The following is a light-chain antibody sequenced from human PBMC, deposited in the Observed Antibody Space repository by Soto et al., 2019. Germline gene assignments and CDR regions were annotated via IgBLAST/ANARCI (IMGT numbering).Light chain of an antibody. CDR3: AAWDDSLRGVV. CDR1: SSNIGSNY. V-gene: IGLV1-47*01. Sequence: QSVLTQPPSASGTPGQRVTISCSGSSSNIGSNYVYWYQQLPGTAPKLLIYRNNQRPSGVPDRFSGSKSGTSASLAISGLRYEDEADYYCAAWDDSLRGVVFGGGTKLTV. J-gene: IGLJ2*01. CDR2: RNN.